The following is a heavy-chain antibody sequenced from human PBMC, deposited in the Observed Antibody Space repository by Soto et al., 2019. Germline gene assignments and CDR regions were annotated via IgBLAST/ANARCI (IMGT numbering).Heavy chain of an antibody. Sequence: GESLKISCKGSGYNFSSQWIAWVRQKPGKGLEWMGIVYPGDAETRYSPSFQGQVTMSADKSIDTAYLQWSSLKASDNVIFYCAKSKVIEIWGPGTMVTVSS. CDR1: GYNFSSQW. D-gene: IGHD3-10*01. J-gene: IGHJ3*02. CDR2: VYPGDAET. CDR3: AKSKVIEI. V-gene: IGHV5-51*01.